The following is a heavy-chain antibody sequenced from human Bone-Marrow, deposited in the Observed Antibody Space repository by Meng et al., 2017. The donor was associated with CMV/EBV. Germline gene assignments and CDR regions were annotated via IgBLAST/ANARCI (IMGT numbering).Heavy chain of an antibody. CDR3: AGGEGQLSFDH. V-gene: IGHV1-18*01. Sequence: ASVKVSCKALPYTFINYQFNWVRQVPGQGLEWMGRVSAYNGDTHHAQNFQGRVTMSTDTPTDTVYMQLTGLTSDDTDIYYCAGGEGQLSFDHWGQGTLVTVSS. J-gene: IGHJ4*02. CDR2: VSAYNGDT. CDR1: PYTFINYQ. D-gene: IGHD5-18*01.